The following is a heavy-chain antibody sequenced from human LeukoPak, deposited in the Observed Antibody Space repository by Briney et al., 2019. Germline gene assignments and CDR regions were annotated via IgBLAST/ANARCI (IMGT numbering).Heavy chain of an antibody. CDR3: ARHDAYCSRNSCYKGGSNWFDP. V-gene: IGHV4-4*09. J-gene: IGHJ5*02. CDR1: GVSINSYF. Sequence: SETLSLTCTVSGVSINSYFWSWIRQPPGKGLEGIGYIYSSGDTNYNPSLKGRVTISLDTSKNQFSLKLSSATAADTAMYFCARHDAYCSRNSCYKGGSNWFDPWGQGTLVTVSS. CDR2: IYSSGDT. D-gene: IGHD2-2*02.